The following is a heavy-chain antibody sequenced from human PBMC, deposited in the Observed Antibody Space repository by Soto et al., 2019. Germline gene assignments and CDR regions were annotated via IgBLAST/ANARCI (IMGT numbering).Heavy chain of an antibody. V-gene: IGHV4-38-2*01. CDR1: CVSIANLCR. J-gene: IGHJ3*02. CDR3: ASDPFIFWSGYYAPIGFDI. Sequence: SETLSLTWAVACVSIANLCRRGRIRQPPGRGLEWVASIYHSGTTYYNPSLKSRVTISVDTSKNQFSLKLSSVTAADTAVYYCASDPFIFWSGYYAPIGFDIWGQGTMVTVSS. CDR2: IYHSGTT. D-gene: IGHD3-3*01.